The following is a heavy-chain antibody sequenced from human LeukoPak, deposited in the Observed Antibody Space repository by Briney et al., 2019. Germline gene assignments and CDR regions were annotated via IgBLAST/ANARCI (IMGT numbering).Heavy chain of an antibody. D-gene: IGHD1-26*01. CDR3: ARDGRPRIVGAD. CDR1: GGSFSGYY. J-gene: IGHJ4*02. V-gene: IGHV4-34*01. Sequence: PSETLSLTCAVYGGSFSGYYWSWIRQPPGKGLEWIGEINHSGSTNYNPSLKSRVTISVDTSKNQFSLKLSSVTAADTAVYYCARDGRPRIVGADWGQGTLVTVSS. CDR2: INHSGST.